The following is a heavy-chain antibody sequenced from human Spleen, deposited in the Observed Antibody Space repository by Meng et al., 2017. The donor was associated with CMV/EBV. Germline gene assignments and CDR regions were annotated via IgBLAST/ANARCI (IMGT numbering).Heavy chain of an antibody. Sequence: VPSRGPGPGRLKPSGSRSLTCTVSGGSISSYYWSWIRQPAGKGLEWIGRIYTSGSTNYNPSLKSRVTMSVDTSKNQFSLKLSSVTAADTAVYYCARESIRVAGSYWYFDLWGRGTPVTVSS. V-gene: IGHV4-4*07. D-gene: IGHD6-19*01. J-gene: IGHJ2*01. CDR3: ARESIRVAGSYWYFDL. CDR1: GGSISSYY. CDR2: IYTSGST.